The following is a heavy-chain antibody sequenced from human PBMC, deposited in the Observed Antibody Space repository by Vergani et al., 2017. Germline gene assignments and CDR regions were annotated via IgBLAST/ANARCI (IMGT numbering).Heavy chain of an antibody. CDR1: GYTFTSYG. J-gene: IGHJ6*03. CDR2: INPNSGGT. D-gene: IGHD3-3*01. V-gene: IGHV1-2*02. CDR3: ARDLHYDFWSGYPSYMDV. Sequence: QVQLVQSGAEVKKPGASVKVSCKASGYTFTSYGISWVRQAPGQGLEWMGWINPNSGGTNYAQKFQGRVTMTRDTSISTAYMELSRLRSDDTAVYYCARDLHYDFWSGYPSYMDVWGKGTTVTVSS.